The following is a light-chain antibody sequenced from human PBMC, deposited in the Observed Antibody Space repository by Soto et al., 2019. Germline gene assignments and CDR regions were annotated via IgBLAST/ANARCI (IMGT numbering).Light chain of an antibody. CDR2: SNV. CDR1: RLNIGSNL. Sequence: QLVLTQTPSASGTPGQRVSISCSGGRLNIGSNLVNWYQQLPGTAPKHLIYSNVQRPSGVPDRFSGSKSGTSASLAISGLQSEDEADYYCAAWDDTLNGVIFGGGTKLTVL. V-gene: IGLV1-44*01. CDR3: AAWDDTLNGVI. J-gene: IGLJ2*01.